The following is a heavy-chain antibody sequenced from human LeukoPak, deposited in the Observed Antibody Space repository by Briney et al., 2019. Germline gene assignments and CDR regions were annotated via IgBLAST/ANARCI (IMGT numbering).Heavy chain of an antibody. V-gene: IGHV4-30-4*01. CDR2: THNTGTI. D-gene: IGHD2-2*01. J-gene: IGHJ2*01. CDR1: GGSISSGDYY. CDR3: ATAPLPATMWNWYFDL. Sequence: SETLSLTCTVSGGSISSGDYYWSWIRQPPWKGLEWIGYTHNTGTIYYNPSLKRPLTISVDTSRNQFSMRLGYVNAADTAVYYCATAPLPATMWNWYFDLWGRGTLVTVSS.